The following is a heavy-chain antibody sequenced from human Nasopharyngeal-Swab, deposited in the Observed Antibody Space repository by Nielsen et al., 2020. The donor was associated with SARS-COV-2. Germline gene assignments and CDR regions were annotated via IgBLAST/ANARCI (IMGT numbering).Heavy chain of an antibody. Sequence: GGSLRLSCKASGYTFTAYYMHWVRQAPGQGLEWMGWINPNSGGTNYAQKFQGRVTMTRDTSISTAYMELSRLRSDDTAVYYCATRGEVVVAATGYYYYGMDVWGQGTTVTVSS. CDR3: ATRGEVVVAATGYYYYGMDV. V-gene: IGHV1-2*02. D-gene: IGHD2-15*01. J-gene: IGHJ6*02. CDR1: GYTFTAYY. CDR2: INPNSGGT.